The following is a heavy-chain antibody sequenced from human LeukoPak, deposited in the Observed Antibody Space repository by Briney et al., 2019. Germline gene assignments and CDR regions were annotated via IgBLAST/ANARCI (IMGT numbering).Heavy chain of an antibody. CDR2: IKEDGSTK. Sequence: GGSLRLSCATSGFTFTNYFMSWVRQAPGKGLEWVANIKEDGSTKWYVDSVRGRFTISRDNAKNSLYLQMDGLRAEDTAVYYCARDRESNWYPYLDAWGQGTLVTVSP. V-gene: IGHV3-7*01. J-gene: IGHJ4*02. D-gene: IGHD6-13*01. CDR1: GFTFTNYF. CDR3: ARDRESNWYPYLDA.